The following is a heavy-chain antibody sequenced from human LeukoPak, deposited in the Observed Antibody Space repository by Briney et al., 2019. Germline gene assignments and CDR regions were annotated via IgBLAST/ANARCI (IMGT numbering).Heavy chain of an antibody. D-gene: IGHD1-26*01. CDR2: ISGSGGST. V-gene: IGHV3-23*01. J-gene: IGHJ4*02. CDR3: AKEGDDDYLDF. Sequence: GGSLRLSCGASGFTFNKYAMTWVRQAPGKGLEWVSAISGSGGSTYYADSVKGRFTISRDNSKNTLYLQMNSLRPEGTAVYYCAKEGDDDYLDFWGQGTLVTVSS. CDR1: GFTFNKYA.